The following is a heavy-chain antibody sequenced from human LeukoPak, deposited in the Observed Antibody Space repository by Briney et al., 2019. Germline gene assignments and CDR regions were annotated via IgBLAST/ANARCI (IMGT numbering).Heavy chain of an antibody. D-gene: IGHD1-26*01. CDR1: GGSISSYY. Sequence: SETLSLTRTVSGGSISSYYWNWVRQPPGKGLEWNGHIYYIGSTSYNPSLKSRVTISIDTSKNQFSLKLNSVTAADTAVYYCARAVRSGSYGYYFDYWGQGTLVTVSS. CDR2: IYYIGST. J-gene: IGHJ4*02. V-gene: IGHV4-59*13. CDR3: ARAVRSGSYGYYFDY.